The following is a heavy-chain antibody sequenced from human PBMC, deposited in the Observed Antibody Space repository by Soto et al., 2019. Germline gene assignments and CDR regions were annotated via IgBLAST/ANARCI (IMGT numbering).Heavy chain of an antibody. V-gene: IGHV1-3*01. CDR2: INAGNGNT. D-gene: IGHD2-15*01. CDR1: GYTFTSYA. CDR3: ARDLGGWPDY. Sequence: QVQLVQSGAEVKKPGASVKVSCKASGYTFTSYAMHWVRQAPGQRLEWMGWINAGNGNTKYSQKFQGRVTITRDTTASTAYMKMSSRREDDTAVYYCARDLGGWPDYWGQGTLITVSS. J-gene: IGHJ4*02.